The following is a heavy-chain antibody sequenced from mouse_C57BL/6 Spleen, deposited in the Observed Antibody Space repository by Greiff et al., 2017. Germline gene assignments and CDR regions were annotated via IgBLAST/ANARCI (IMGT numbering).Heavy chain of an antibody. D-gene: IGHD1-1*01. Sequence: QVQLQQSGAELVRPGASVTLSCKASGYTFTDYEMHWVKQTPVHGLEWIGAIDPETGGTAYNQKFKGKAILTADKSSSTAYMELRSLTTEDSAVYYCTRRHYDGSSDYFDYGGQGTTLTVSS. V-gene: IGHV1-15*01. CDR3: TRRHYDGSSDYFDY. J-gene: IGHJ2*01. CDR2: IDPETGGT. CDR1: GYTFTDYE.